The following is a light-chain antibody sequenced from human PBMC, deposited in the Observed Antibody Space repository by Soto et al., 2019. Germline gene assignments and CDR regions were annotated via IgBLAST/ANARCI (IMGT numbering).Light chain of an antibody. CDR1: SSDIGAYDY. J-gene: IGLJ1*01. CDR3: SSYTSSSTPYV. CDR2: DVT. V-gene: IGLV2-14*01. Sequence: QSVLAQPASVSGSPGQSITISCTGSSSDIGAYDYVSWYQQRPGKAPKLMISDVTNRPSGVSDRFSGSKSGNTASLTISGLQTEDEADYYCSSYTSSSTPYVFGTGTKVTVL.